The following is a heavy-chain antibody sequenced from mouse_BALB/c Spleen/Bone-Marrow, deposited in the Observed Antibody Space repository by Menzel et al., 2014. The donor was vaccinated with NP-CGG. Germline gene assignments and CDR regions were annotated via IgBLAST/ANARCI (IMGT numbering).Heavy chain of an antibody. D-gene: IGHD1-1*01. CDR1: GYTFSSYW. J-gene: IGHJ4*01. Sequence: VQLQHSGAELMKPGASVKISCKATGYTFSSYWIEWVKQRPGHGLEWIGEILPGSGSTNYNEKFKGKATFTADTSSNTAYMQLSSLTSEDSAVYYCARGGYYGSSYEDYAMDYWGQGTSVTVSS. CDR3: ARGGYYGSSYEDYAMDY. CDR2: ILPGSGST. V-gene: IGHV1-9*01.